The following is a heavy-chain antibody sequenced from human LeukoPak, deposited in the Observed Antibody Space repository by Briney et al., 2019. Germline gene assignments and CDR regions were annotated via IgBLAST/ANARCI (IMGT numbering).Heavy chain of an antibody. Sequence: GGSLRLSCAASGFTFSSYAMSWVRQAPGKGLEWVSAISGSGGSTYYADSVKGRFTISRDNSKNTLYLQMNSLRAEDTAVYYCARALTKATDYMDVWGKGTTVTVSS. J-gene: IGHJ6*03. CDR2: ISGSGGST. CDR1: GFTFSSYA. CDR3: ARALTKATDYMDV. D-gene: IGHD2-2*01. V-gene: IGHV3-23*01.